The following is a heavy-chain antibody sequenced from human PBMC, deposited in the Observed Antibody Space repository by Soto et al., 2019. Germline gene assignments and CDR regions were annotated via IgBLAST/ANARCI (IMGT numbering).Heavy chain of an antibody. Sequence: PSETLSLTCAVYGGSFSGYYWSWIRQPPGKGLEWIGEINHSGSTNYNPSLKSRVTISVDTSKNQFSLKLSSVTAADTAVYYCARDPLIFYGDFSDYFDYWGQGTLVTVSS. CDR2: INHSGST. CDR3: ARDPLIFYGDFSDYFDY. D-gene: IGHD4-17*01. V-gene: IGHV4-34*01. J-gene: IGHJ4*02. CDR1: GGSFSGYY.